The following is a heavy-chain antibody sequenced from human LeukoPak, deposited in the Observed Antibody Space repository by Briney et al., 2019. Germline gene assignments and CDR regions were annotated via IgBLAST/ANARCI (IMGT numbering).Heavy chain of an antibody. V-gene: IGHV3-30-3*01. D-gene: IGHD6-13*01. CDR2: ISYDGSNK. CDR1: GFTFSSYA. J-gene: IGHJ4*02. CDR3: AREGQQLEYFDY. Sequence: PAGSLTLSCAASGFTFSSYAMHWVRQPPGKGLEWVAVISYDGSNKYYADSVKGRFTISRDNSKNTLYLQMNRLRAGDTAVYYCAREGQQLEYFDYWGQGTLVTASS.